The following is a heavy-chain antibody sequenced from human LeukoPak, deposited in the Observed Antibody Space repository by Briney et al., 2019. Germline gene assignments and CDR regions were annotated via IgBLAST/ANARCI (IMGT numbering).Heavy chain of an antibody. Sequence: SETLSLTCTVSGGSISSSSYYWGWIRQPPGKGLEWIGSIYYSGSTYYNPSLKSRVTISVDTSKNQFSLKLSSVTAADTAVYYCARQVSGATGGDSFDIWGQGTMVTVSS. CDR1: GGSISSSSYY. CDR3: ARQVSGATGGDSFDI. CDR2: IYYSGST. D-gene: IGHD1-26*01. V-gene: IGHV4-39*01. J-gene: IGHJ3*02.